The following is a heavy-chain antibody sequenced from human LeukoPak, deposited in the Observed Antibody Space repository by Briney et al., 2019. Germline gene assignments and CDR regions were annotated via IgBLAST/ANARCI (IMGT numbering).Heavy chain of an antibody. D-gene: IGHD3-10*01. J-gene: IGHJ4*02. CDR3: ARTTMVRGVTRHFDY. CDR2: IYPGDSDT. V-gene: IGHV5-51*01. CDR1: GYSFTSYW. Sequence: GESLKISCKGSGYSFTSYWIGWVRQMPGKGLEWMGIIYPGDSDTRYSPSFQGQDTISADKSISTAYLQWSSLKASDTAMYYCARTTMVRGVTRHFDYWGQGTLVTVSS.